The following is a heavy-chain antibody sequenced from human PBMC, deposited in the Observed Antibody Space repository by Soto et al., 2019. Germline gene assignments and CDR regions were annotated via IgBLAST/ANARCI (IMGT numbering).Heavy chain of an antibody. CDR1: SGSISSSNW. CDR3: SSVYGSGSYYNRYYYYYMDV. D-gene: IGHD3-10*01. Sequence: SETLFLTCAVSSGSISSSNWWSWVRQPPGEGLEWNGEIYHSGSTNYNPSLKSRVTISVDKSKNQFSLKLSSVTAADTAVYYCSSVYGSGSYYNRYYYYYMDVWGKGTTVTVSS. J-gene: IGHJ6*03. CDR2: IYHSGST. V-gene: IGHV4-4*02.